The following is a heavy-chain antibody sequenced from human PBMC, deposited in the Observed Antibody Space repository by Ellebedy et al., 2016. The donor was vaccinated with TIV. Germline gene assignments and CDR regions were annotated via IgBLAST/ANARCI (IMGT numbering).Heavy chain of an antibody. D-gene: IGHD3-22*01. Sequence: ASVKVSXKVSGYTLTELSMHWVRQAPGKGLEWMGGFDPEDGETIYAQKFQGRVTMTEDTSTDTAYMELSSLRSEDTAVYYCATGGGRYDSSGYLDIDPWGQGTLVTVSS. V-gene: IGHV1-24*01. CDR3: ATGGGRYDSSGYLDIDP. J-gene: IGHJ5*02. CDR2: FDPEDGET. CDR1: GYTLTELS.